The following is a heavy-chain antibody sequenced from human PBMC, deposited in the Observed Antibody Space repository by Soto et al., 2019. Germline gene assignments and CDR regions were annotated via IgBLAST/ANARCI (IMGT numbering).Heavy chain of an antibody. V-gene: IGHV3-30-3*01. CDR1: GFTFSSYA. CDR2: ISYDGSNK. CDR3: ARCFGPAWSTSLVLGSGMDV. Sequence: QVQLVESGGGVVQPGRSLRLSCAASGFTFSSYAMHWVRQAPGKGLEWVAVISYDGSNKYYADSVKGRFTISRDNSKNTLYKQMNSLRAEDTAVYYCARCFGPAWSTSLVLGSGMDVWGQGTTVTVSS. D-gene: IGHD2-2*01. J-gene: IGHJ6*02.